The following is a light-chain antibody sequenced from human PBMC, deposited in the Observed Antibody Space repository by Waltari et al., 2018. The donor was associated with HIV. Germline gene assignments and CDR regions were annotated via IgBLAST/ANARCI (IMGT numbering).Light chain of an antibody. J-gene: IGKJ2*01. CDR2: EAS. Sequence: IQMTQPPSSVSVFVGGGVSISCRASQNICRSLAWYQLKPGKAPKLLVYEASRLNDGVPARFHATGSKSNFTLDINNLQSEDFAFYVCQQATSFPHTFG. CDR3: QQATSFPHT. V-gene: IGKV1-12*01. CDR1: QNICRS.